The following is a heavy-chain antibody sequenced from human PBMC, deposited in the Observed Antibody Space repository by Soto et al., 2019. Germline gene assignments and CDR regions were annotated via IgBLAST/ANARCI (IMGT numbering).Heavy chain of an antibody. Sequence: SETLPLTCTVSGGSISNFYWSWIRQPPGKGLEWIGYISYRGNTNYNPSLKSRVSISVDTSKNQLSLNLTSVTAADTAVYYCARAPMVLSGSYFDSWGQGTPVTVSS. CDR3: ARAPMVLSGSYFDS. CDR2: ISYRGNT. CDR1: GGSISNFY. D-gene: IGHD2-8*01. J-gene: IGHJ4*02. V-gene: IGHV4-59*01.